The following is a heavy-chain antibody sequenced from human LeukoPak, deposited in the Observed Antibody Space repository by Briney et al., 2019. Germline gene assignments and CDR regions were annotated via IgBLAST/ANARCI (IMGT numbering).Heavy chain of an antibody. D-gene: IGHD6-19*01. CDR1: GGSVSSGTYY. Sequence: PSETLSLTCTVSGGSVSSGTYYWSWIRQPPGEGLEWIGYIYYSGSTNYNPSLKSRVTISVDTSKNQFSLKLSSVTAADTAVYYCARDLGLYSSGWYFAFDIWGQGTMVTVSS. CDR2: IYYSGST. J-gene: IGHJ3*02. V-gene: IGHV4-61*01. CDR3: ARDLGLYSSGWYFAFDI.